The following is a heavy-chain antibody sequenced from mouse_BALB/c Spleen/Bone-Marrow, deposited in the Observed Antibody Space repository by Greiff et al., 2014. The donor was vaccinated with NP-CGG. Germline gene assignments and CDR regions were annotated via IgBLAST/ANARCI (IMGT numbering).Heavy chain of an antibody. V-gene: IGHV1-7*01. CDR1: GYTFTSYW. CDR2: INPSTGYT. J-gene: IGHJ3*01. CDR3: ARLLNWDWFAY. Sequence: QVQLQQSGAELAKPGASVKMSCKASGYTFTSYWMHWVKQRPGQGLEWIGYINPSTGYTDYNQKFKDKATLTADKSSSTAYMQLSSLTSEDSAVYYCARLLNWDWFAYWGQGTLVTVSA. D-gene: IGHD4-1*01.